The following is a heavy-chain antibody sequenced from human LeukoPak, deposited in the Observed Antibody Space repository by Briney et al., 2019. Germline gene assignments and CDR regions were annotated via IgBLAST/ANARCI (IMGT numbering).Heavy chain of an antibody. CDR1: GGSISSYY. D-gene: IGHD2-2*01. CDR2: IYYSGST. J-gene: IGHJ5*02. CDR3: AREVVVVVPVALNWFDP. V-gene: IGHV4-59*12. Sequence: SETLSLTCTVSGGSISSYYWSWIRQPPGKGLEWIGYIYYSGSTNYNPSLKSRVTISVDTSKNQFSLKLSSVTAADTAVYYCAREVVVVVPVALNWFDPWGQGTLVTVSS.